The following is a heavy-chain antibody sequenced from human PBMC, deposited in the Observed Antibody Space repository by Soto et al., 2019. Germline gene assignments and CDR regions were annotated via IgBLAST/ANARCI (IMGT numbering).Heavy chain of an antibody. CDR3: ARVLFSSMIVGNALYYFDY. J-gene: IGHJ4*02. Sequence: ASVKVSCKASGYTFTSYGISWVRQAPGQGLEWMGWISAYNGNTNYAQKLQGRVTMTTDTSTSTAYMELRSLRSDDTAVYYCARVLFSSMIVGNALYYFDYWGQGTLVTVSS. CDR1: GYTFTSYG. CDR2: ISAYNGNT. V-gene: IGHV1-18*01. D-gene: IGHD1-26*01.